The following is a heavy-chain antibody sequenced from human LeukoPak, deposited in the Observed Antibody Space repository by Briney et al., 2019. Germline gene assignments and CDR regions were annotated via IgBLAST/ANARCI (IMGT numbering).Heavy chain of an antibody. J-gene: IGHJ4*02. Sequence: PGGSLRLSCAASGFTFSRYWMHWVRQTPGKGLVWVSLINSDGTTTFYADSVKGRFTISRDNARNTLYLQMSSLRAEDTAVYYCASTEYVASHFDQWGQGTLVPVSS. CDR2: INSDGTTT. CDR3: ASTEYVASHFDQ. D-gene: IGHD5-12*01. V-gene: IGHV3-74*01. CDR1: GFTFSRYW.